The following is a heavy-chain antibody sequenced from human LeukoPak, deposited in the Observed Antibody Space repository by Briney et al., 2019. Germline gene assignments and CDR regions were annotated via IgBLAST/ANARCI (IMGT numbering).Heavy chain of an antibody. CDR3: AKDSRIPAGGTEPSDY. V-gene: IGHV3-30*18. Sequence: GGSLRLSCAASGSTFSSYGMHWVRQAPGKGLEWVAVISYDGSNKYYADSVKGRFTISRDNSKDTLYLQMNSLRAEDTAVYYCAKDSRIPAGGTEPSDYWGQGTLVTVSS. J-gene: IGHJ4*02. CDR1: GSTFSSYG. CDR2: ISYDGSNK. D-gene: IGHD6-13*01.